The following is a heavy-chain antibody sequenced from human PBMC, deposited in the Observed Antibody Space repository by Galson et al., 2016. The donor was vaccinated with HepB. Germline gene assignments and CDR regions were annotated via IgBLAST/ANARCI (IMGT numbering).Heavy chain of an antibody. CDR1: GFAFSNYA. CDR3: AGKKLSIATDSTPVLES. V-gene: IGHV3-23*01. D-gene: IGHD2-15*01. Sequence: SLRLSCAASGFAFSNYAMTWVRQIPGRRLEWVAGTSSSANSIYYADPVKGRFTISRDNSINTLFLYMNSLRAEATGVYFCAGKKLSIATDSTPVLESWGQGTLVTVSS. CDR2: TSSSANSI. J-gene: IGHJ4*02.